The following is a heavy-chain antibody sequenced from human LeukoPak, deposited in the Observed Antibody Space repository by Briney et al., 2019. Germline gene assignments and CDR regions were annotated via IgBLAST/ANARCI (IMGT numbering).Heavy chain of an antibody. CDR1: GYSFTNYW. CDR3: ARQATSVITTGIDY. V-gene: IGHV5-51*01. J-gene: IGHJ4*02. Sequence: HGESLRISCKVSGYSFTNYWIGWVRQVPGKGLEWMGIIYPGDSDTRYSPSFQGQVTISADKSISTAYLQWSSLKASDTAMYYCARQATSVITTGIDYWGQGTLVTVSS. CDR2: IYPGDSDT. D-gene: IGHD4-23*01.